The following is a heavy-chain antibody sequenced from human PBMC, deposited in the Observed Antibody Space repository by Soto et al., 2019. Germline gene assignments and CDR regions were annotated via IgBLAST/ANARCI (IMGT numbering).Heavy chain of an antibody. Sequence: SETLSLTCTVSGGSISSYYWSWIRQPPGKGLEWIGYIYYSGSTNYNPSLKSRVTISVDTSKNQFSLKLSSVTAADTAVYYCARELTYCGGDCYSDAFDIWGQGTMVTVSS. CDR1: GGSISSYY. CDR3: ARELTYCGGDCYSDAFDI. J-gene: IGHJ3*02. CDR2: IYYSGST. V-gene: IGHV4-59*01. D-gene: IGHD2-21*02.